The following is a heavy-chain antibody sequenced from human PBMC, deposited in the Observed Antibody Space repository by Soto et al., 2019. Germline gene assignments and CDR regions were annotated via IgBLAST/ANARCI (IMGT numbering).Heavy chain of an antibody. CDR1: GFTFSSYG. D-gene: IGHD6-13*01. CDR2: ISYDGSNK. V-gene: IGHV3-30*18. CDR3: AKDRAGSSWRIFDY. Sequence: GGSLRLSCASSGFTFSSYGMHWVRQAPGKGLEWVAVISYDGSNKYYADSVKGRFTISRDNSKNTLYLQMNSLRAEDTAVYYCAKDRAGSSWRIFDYWGQGTLVTVSS. J-gene: IGHJ4*02.